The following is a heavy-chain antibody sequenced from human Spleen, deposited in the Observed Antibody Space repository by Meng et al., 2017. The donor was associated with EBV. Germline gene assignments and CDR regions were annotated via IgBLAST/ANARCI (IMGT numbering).Heavy chain of an antibody. CDR3: ARVSVQWLRFDS. D-gene: IGHD6-19*01. CDR1: GGSISSSSYY. CDR2: IYHSGTV. J-gene: IGHJ5*01. V-gene: IGHV4-30-4*08. Sequence: QQQDSGPGLVKPSVTPSPTCPVSGGSISSSSYYWCWIRQPPGKGLEWIGYIYHSGTVYYNPSLKSRVSLLLDMSKNQFSVKLTSVTAADTAVYYCARVSVQWLRFDSWGQGTLVTVSS.